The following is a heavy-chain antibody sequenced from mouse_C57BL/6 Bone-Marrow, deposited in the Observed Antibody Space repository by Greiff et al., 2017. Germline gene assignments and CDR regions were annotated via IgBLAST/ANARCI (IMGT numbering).Heavy chain of an antibody. Sequence: EVNVVESGGDLVKPGGSLKLSCAASGFTFSSYGMSWVRQTPDKRLEWVATISSGGSYTYYPDSVKGRFTISRDNAKNTLYLQMSSLKSEDTAMYYCAREGDGYYHYAMDYWGQGTSVTVSS. CDR1: GFTFSSYG. J-gene: IGHJ4*01. CDR3: AREGDGYYHYAMDY. V-gene: IGHV5-6*01. D-gene: IGHD2-3*01. CDR2: ISSGGSYT.